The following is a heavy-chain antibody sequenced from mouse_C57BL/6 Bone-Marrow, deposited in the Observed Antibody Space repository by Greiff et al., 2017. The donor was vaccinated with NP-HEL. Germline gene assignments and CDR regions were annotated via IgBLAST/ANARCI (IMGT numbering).Heavy chain of an antibody. CDR3: ARYSNYEQDY. J-gene: IGHJ2*01. CDR2: IDPSDSYT. D-gene: IGHD2-5*01. CDR1: GYTFTSYW. Sequence: QVQLQQPGAELVKPGASVKLSCKASGYTFTSYWMQWVKQRPGQGLEWIGEIDPSDSYTNSNQKFKGKATLTVDTSSSTAYMQLSSLTSGDSAVYYCARYSNYEQDYWGQGTTLTVSS. V-gene: IGHV1-50*01.